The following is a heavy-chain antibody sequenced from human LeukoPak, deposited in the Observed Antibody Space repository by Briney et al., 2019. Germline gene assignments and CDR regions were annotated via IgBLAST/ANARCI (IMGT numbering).Heavy chain of an antibody. Sequence: GGSLRLSCAASGFTFSSYGMSWVRQAPGKGLEWVSAISGSGGTIYYADSVKGRFTISRDNAKNSLYLQMNSLRAEDTAVYYCARIGLRWYIDYWGQGTLVTVSS. CDR3: ARIGLRWYIDY. D-gene: IGHD4-23*01. J-gene: IGHJ4*02. V-gene: IGHV3-48*01. CDR1: GFTFSSYG. CDR2: ISGSGGTI.